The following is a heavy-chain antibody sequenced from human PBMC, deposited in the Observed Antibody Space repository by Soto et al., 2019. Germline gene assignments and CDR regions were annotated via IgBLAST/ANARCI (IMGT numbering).Heavy chain of an antibody. D-gene: IGHD4-17*01. CDR3: ARDPTAACGYYYMDV. Sequence: QVQLVQSGAEVKKPGASVKVSCKASGYTFTSYGISWVRQAPGQGLEWLGWIRAYNGNTKYAQKVQGRVTMTTDTSTSTAYMELRSLRSDDTAGYYCARDPTAACGYYYMDVGGKGTTVTVSS. CDR2: IRAYNGNT. J-gene: IGHJ6*03. V-gene: IGHV1-18*01. CDR1: GYTFTSYG.